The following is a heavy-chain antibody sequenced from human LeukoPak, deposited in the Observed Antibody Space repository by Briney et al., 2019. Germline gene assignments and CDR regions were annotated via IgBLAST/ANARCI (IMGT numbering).Heavy chain of an antibody. J-gene: IGHJ4*02. CDR2: INHSGST. Sequence: SETLSLTCAVYGGSFSGYYWSWIRQPPGKGLEWIGEINHSGSTNYNPSLKSRVTISVDTSKNQFSLKLSSVTAADTAVYYCARGCSGGSCHGYWGQGTLVTVSS. CDR1: GGSFSGYY. V-gene: IGHV4-34*01. CDR3: ARGCSGGSCHGY. D-gene: IGHD2-15*01.